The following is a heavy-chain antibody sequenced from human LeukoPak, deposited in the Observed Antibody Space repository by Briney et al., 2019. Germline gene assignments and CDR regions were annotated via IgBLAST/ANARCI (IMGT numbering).Heavy chain of an antibody. CDR3: AKGCGYYDSSGYYSDAFDI. D-gene: IGHD3-22*01. CDR1: GFTFSIYA. J-gene: IGHJ3*02. V-gene: IGHV3-23*01. CDR2: ISGSGGST. Sequence: PGGSLRLSCAASGFTFSIYAMSWVRQAPGKGLEWVSAISGSGGSTYYADSVKGRFTISRDNSKNTLYLQMNSLRAEDTAVYYCAKGCGYYDSSGYYSDAFDIWGQGTMVTVSS.